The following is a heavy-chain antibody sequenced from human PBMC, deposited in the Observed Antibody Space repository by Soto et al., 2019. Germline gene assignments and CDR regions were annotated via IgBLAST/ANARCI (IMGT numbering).Heavy chain of an antibody. D-gene: IGHD6-13*01. CDR3: ASASGYSSSSPFDY. CDR2: IYYSGST. V-gene: IGHV4-31*03. CDR1: GGSISSGCYY. Sequence: SETLSLTCTVSGGSISSGCYYWSRHRQHPGKGREGIGYIYYSGSTNYNPSRQSRITISVDTSKNQVSLKLSSVTAADTAVYYCASASGYSSSSPFDYWGQGTLVTVSS. J-gene: IGHJ4*02.